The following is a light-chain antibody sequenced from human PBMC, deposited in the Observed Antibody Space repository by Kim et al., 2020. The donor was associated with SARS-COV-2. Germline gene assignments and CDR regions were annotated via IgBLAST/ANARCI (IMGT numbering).Light chain of an antibody. Sequence: SPGSKATPSCRASQSVNSTFAWYQQNLGQAPRLLIYGASTRATGIPARFSGSGSGTEFTLTISSLQSEDFAIYYCQEYNSLVGGTFGQGTRLEIK. CDR1: QSVNST. CDR3: QEYNSLVGGT. V-gene: IGKV3-15*01. CDR2: GAS. J-gene: IGKJ5*01.